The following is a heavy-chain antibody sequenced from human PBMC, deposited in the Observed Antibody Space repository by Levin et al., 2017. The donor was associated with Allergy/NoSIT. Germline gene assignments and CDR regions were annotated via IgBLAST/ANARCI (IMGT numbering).Heavy chain of an antibody. CDR2: IDPSDSYT. Sequence: GESLKISCKGSGYSFTSYWISWVRQMPGKGLEWMGRIDPSDSYTNYSPSFQGHVTISADKSISTAYLQWSSLKASDTAMYYCARHKWSSSWYTPFDYWGQGTLVTVSS. CDR3: ARHKWSSSWYTPFDY. V-gene: IGHV5-10-1*01. D-gene: IGHD6-13*01. CDR1: GYSFTSYW. J-gene: IGHJ4*02.